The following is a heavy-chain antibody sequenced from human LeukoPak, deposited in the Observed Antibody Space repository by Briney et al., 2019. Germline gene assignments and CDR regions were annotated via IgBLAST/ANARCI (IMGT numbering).Heavy chain of an antibody. J-gene: IGHJ5*02. CDR3: ARGTQGYCSSTVCYRWFDP. CDR2: IYRSGDT. D-gene: IGHD2-2*02. V-gene: IGHV4-4*07. Sequence: SETLSLTCTVSGGSISDYYWNWIRQPAGKGLEWIGRIYRSGDTNYNPSLKSRVTMSVHTSKNHFSLKLTSVTAADSAVYYCARGTQGYCSSTVCYRWFDPWGQGTLVTVSS. CDR1: GGSISDYY.